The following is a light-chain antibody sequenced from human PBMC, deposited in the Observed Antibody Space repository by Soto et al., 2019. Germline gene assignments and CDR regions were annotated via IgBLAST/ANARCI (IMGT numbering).Light chain of an antibody. V-gene: IGKV3-20*01. Sequence: EIMLTQSPGTLSLSPGERATLSRRSSQSVGSTYLAWYQQKPGQAPRLLIYGASSRAPGIPDRFSGSGSGTDFTLTISGLEPEDFALYYCQQHGTSPWTFGQGTKVDIK. CDR1: QSVGSTY. J-gene: IGKJ1*01. CDR2: GAS. CDR3: QQHGTSPWT.